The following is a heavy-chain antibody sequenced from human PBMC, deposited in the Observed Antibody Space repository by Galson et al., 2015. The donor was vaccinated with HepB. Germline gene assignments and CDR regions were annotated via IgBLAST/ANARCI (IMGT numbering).Heavy chain of an antibody. D-gene: IGHD5-24*01. Sequence: LTCTVSGGSISSSSYYWGWIRQPPGKGLEWIGSIYYSGSTYYNPSLKSRVTISVDTSKNQFSLKLSSVIAADTAVYYCARHKVEMATITGFDYWGQGTLVTVSS. CDR1: GGSISSSSYY. CDR3: ARHKVEMATITGFDY. J-gene: IGHJ4*02. CDR2: IYYSGST. V-gene: IGHV4-39*01.